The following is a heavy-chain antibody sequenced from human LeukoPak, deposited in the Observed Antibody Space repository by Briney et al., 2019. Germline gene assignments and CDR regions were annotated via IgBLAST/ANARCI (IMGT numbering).Heavy chain of an antibody. J-gene: IGHJ3*02. CDR3: ARRGLPFYDSSGYYFSVLDI. V-gene: IGHV1-69*05. CDR1: GGTFGSYA. D-gene: IGHD3-22*01. CDR2: IIPIFGTA. Sequence: ASVRVSCKASGGTFGSYAISWVRQAPGQGLEWMGGIIPIFGTANYAQKFQGRVTITTDESTSTAYMELSSLRSEDTAVYYCARRGLPFYDSSGYYFSVLDIWGQGTMVTVSS.